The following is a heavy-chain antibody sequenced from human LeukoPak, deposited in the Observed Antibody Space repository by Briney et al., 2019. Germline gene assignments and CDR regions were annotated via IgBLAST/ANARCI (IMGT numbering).Heavy chain of an antibody. CDR3: ARSYCGGDCYAGNWFDP. Sequence: ASVKVSCKASGYTFTSYDINWVRQATGQGLEWMGWMNPNSGNTGYAQKFQGRVTMTRNTSISTAYMELSSLRSEDTAVYYCARSYCGGDCYAGNWFDPWGQGTLVTVSS. J-gene: IGHJ5*02. D-gene: IGHD2-21*02. CDR1: GYTFTSYD. V-gene: IGHV1-8*01. CDR2: MNPNSGNT.